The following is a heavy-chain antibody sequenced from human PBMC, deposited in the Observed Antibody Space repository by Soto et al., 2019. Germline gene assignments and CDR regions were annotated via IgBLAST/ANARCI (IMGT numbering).Heavy chain of an antibody. CDR2: IAYDGSEE. V-gene: IGHV3-30*18. J-gene: IGHJ4*02. D-gene: IGHD3-16*01. CDR3: AKDRDSGDSYAFYFDS. CDR1: GFTFSLYG. Sequence: PGGSLRLSCAASGFTFSLYGMNWVRQAPGKGLEWVAVIAYDGSEEYYAESVKGRFTISRDNSKKTLYLQMNSLRPEDTGVYYCAKDRDSGDSYAFYFDSWGQGTLVTVSS.